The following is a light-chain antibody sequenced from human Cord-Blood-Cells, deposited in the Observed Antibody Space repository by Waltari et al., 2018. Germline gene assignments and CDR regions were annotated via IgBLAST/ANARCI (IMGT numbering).Light chain of an antibody. CDR1: SSDVGGYNY. CDR2: DVS. Sequence: QSALTQPASVSGSPGQSITISCTGTSSDVGGYNYVSWYQQHPGKAPKLMIYDVSKRPSGVSNRFSGSKSGNTASLPISGLQAEDEADYYCSSYTSSSTVFGGGTKLTVL. CDR3: SSYTSSSTV. J-gene: IGLJ3*02. V-gene: IGLV2-14*01.